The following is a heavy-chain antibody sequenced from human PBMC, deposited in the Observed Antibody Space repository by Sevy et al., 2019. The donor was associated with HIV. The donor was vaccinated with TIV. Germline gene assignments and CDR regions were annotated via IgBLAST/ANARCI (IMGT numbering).Heavy chain of an antibody. Sequence: SETLSLTCTVSGGSISNYYWSWIRQPPGKGLEWIGYIYYSGSTNYNPSLKSRVTISVDTSKNQFSLKVSSVTAADTAVYYCARSPPIVVVPGAPSWFDPWGQGTLVTVSS. CDR3: ARSPPIVVVPGAPSWFDP. V-gene: IGHV4-59*12. CDR2: IYYSGST. CDR1: GGSISNYY. D-gene: IGHD2-2*01. J-gene: IGHJ5*02.